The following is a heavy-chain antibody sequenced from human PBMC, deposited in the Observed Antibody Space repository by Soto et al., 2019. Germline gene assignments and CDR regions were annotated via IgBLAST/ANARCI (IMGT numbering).Heavy chain of an antibody. J-gene: IGHJ2*01. CDR2: ISYDGSNK. D-gene: IGHD3-16*01. CDR3: AKSLIRYFDL. Sequence: VQLVESGGGVVQPGRSLRLSCAASGFTFSSYGMHWVRQAPGKGLEWVAVISYDGSNKYYADSVKGRFTISRDNSKNTLYLQMNSLRAEDTAVYYCAKSLIRYFDLWGRGTLVTVSS. CDR1: GFTFSSYG. V-gene: IGHV3-30*18.